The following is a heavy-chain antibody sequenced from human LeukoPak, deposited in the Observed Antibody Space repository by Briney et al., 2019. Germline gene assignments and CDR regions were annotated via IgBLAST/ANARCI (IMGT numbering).Heavy chain of an antibody. J-gene: IGHJ4*02. D-gene: IGHD6-19*01. CDR1: GFTFSSYA. Sequence: GGSLRLSCAASGFTFSSYAMSWVRQAPGKGLEWVSTIVGTGGSTYYADSVKGRFTISRDNSKNTLHLQMNSLRAEDTAVYYCETASRGWYWYFDYWGQGTLVTVSS. CDR2: IVGTGGST. CDR3: ETASRGWYWYFDY. V-gene: IGHV3-23*01.